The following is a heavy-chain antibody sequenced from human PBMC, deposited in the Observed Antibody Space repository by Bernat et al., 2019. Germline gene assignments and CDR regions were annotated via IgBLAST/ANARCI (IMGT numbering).Heavy chain of an antibody. CDR1: GFTFSSFG. Sequence: QVHLVESGGGVVQPGGSLRLFCAASGFTFSSFGMHWVRQAPGKGLEWVALIRYDGSKKYYADSMKGQVTISRDNSKNMLYLQMNSLSAEDTAVYYCAKSVYSSDNYGMDVWGQGTTVTVSS. J-gene: IGHJ6*02. D-gene: IGHD6-19*01. CDR3: AKSVYSSDNYGMDV. CDR2: IRYDGSKK. V-gene: IGHV3-30*02.